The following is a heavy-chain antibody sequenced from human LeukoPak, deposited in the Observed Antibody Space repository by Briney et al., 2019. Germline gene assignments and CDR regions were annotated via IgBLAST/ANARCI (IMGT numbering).Heavy chain of an antibody. CDR1: GFTVSSNY. J-gene: IGHJ4*02. V-gene: IGHV3-53*01. Sequence: GGSLRLSCAASGFTVSSNYMNWVRQAPGKGLEWVSIIYSGGSTYYADSVKGRFTISRDNSENTLYLQMSGLRAEDTAVYHCAKGTGDTGYYFDYWGQGTLVTVSS. CDR2: IYSGGST. CDR3: AKGTGDTGYYFDY. D-gene: IGHD7-27*01.